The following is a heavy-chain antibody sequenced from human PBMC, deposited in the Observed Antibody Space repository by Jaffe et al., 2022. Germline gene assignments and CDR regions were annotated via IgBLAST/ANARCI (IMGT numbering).Heavy chain of an antibody. CDR3: TRGRTQFANTPMDY. V-gene: IGHV1-3*01. D-gene: IGHD5-18*01. Sequence: QVQLVQSGAEMKKPGASVKVSCQASGYTFSLYAMSWVRQAPGQRPEWMGWINAGNGNTKYSQKFQDRVTITRDTSASIAYMELSSLRSEDTAVYYCTRGRTQFANTPMDYWGQGTLVTVSS. J-gene: IGHJ4*02. CDR1: GYTFSLYA. CDR2: INAGNGNT.